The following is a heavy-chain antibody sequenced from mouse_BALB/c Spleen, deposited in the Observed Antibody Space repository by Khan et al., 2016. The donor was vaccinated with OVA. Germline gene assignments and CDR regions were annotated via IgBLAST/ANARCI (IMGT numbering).Heavy chain of an antibody. CDR3: ARRTTGYAMDY. J-gene: IGHJ4*01. CDR2: INPRSGYT. Sequence: QVQLQQSGAELARPGASVKMSCKASGYTFTSYTIHWVQQRPGQGLEWIGYINPRSGYTNYNQKFKDKATLAADKSSSTAYMQLSSLTSEDSAVYYCARRTTGYAMDYWGQGTSVTVSS. D-gene: IGHD2-14*01. CDR1: GYTFTSYT. V-gene: IGHV1-4*01.